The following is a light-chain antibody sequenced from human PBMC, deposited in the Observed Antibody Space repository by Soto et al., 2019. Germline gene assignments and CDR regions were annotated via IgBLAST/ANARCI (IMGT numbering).Light chain of an antibody. V-gene: IGKV3-20*01. Sequence: ENVLTQSPGTLSLSPGERATLSCRASQSVTSNFLAWYQQQPGQAPRLLIYGASTRAAGVPDRFSGSGSGTAFTLTITRPEPEDFAVYYYQQYDRSPLLYAFGQGTKVGVK. CDR2: GAS. CDR3: QQYDRSPLLYA. CDR1: QSVTSNF. J-gene: IGKJ2*01.